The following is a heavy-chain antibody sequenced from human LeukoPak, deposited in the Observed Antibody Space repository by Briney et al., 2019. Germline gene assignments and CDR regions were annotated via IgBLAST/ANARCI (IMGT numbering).Heavy chain of an antibody. CDR2: IYHSGST. V-gene: IGHV4-38-2*02. CDR1: GYSISSGYY. D-gene: IGHD1-26*01. J-gene: IGHJ4*02. CDR3: ARAESGSYSGY. Sequence: SETLSLTCTVSGYSISSGYYWGWIRQPPGKGLAWIGSIYHSGSTYYNPSLKSRVTISVDTSKNQFSLKLSSVTAADTAVYYCARAESGSYSGYWGQGTLVTVSS.